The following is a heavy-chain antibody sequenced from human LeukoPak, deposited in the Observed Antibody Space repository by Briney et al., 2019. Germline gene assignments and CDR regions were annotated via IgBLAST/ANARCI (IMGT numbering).Heavy chain of an antibody. Sequence: GGSLRLSCAASGFTFSSYAMSWVRQAPGKGLEWVSAISGSGGSTYYADSVKGRFTISRDNSKNTLYLQMNSLRAEDTAVYYCAKDIPLGARIGGATGYWGQGTLVTVSS. J-gene: IGHJ4*02. CDR1: GFTFSSYA. CDR2: ISGSGGST. CDR3: AKDIPLGARIGGATGY. V-gene: IGHV3-23*01. D-gene: IGHD1-26*01.